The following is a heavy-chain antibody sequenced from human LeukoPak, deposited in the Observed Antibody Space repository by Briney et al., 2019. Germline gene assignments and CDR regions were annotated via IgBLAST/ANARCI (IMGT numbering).Heavy chain of an antibody. V-gene: IGHV4-39*07. Sequence: SETLSLTCTVSGGSISSSSYYWGWIRQPPGKGLEWIGSIYYSGSTYYNPSLKSRVTISVDTSKNQFSLKLSSVTAADTAVYYCARERETYYYDSSGYSVSYFDYWGQGTLVTVSS. J-gene: IGHJ4*02. CDR3: ARERETYYYDSSGYSVSYFDY. CDR2: IYYSGST. CDR1: GGSISSSSYY. D-gene: IGHD3-22*01.